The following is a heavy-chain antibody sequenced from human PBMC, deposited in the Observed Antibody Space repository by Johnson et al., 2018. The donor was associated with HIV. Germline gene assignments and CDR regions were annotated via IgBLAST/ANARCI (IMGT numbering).Heavy chain of an antibody. J-gene: IGHJ3*02. CDR1: GFTFSSYD. D-gene: IGHD1-26*01. CDR3: TTEVREEKAFDI. Sequence: VQLVESGGGLVQPGGSLRLSCAASGFTFSSYDMHWVRQATGKGLEWVSAIGTAGDTYYPGSVKGRFTISRENAKNSLYLQMNSLKTEDTAVYYCTTEVREEKAFDIWGQGTMVTVSS. CDR2: IGTAGDT. V-gene: IGHV3-13*01.